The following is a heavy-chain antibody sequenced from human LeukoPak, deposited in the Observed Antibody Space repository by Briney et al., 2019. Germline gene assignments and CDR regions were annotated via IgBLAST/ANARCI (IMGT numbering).Heavy chain of an antibody. CDR2: IYYSGST. CDR3: ARDRIQLWLRDYYYYGMDV. D-gene: IGHD5-18*01. CDR1: GGSISSYY. Sequence: SETLSLTCTVSGGSISSYYWSWSRQPPGKGLEWIGYIYYSGSTNYNPSLKSRVTISVDTSKNQFSLKLSSVTAADTAVYYCARDRIQLWLRDYYYYGMDVWGQGTTVTVSS. J-gene: IGHJ6*02. V-gene: IGHV4-59*01.